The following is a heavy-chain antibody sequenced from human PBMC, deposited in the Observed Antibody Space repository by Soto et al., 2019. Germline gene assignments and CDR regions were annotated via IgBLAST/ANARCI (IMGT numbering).Heavy chain of an antibody. CDR1: GGSISSSSYY. J-gene: IGHJ4*02. CDR3: ARHRGYYDILTGYYTELNFDY. CDR2: IYYSGTT. Sequence: SETLSLTCTVSGGSISSSSYYWGWIRQPPGKGLEWIGSIYYSGTTCYNPSLKSRVTISVDTSKNQFSLKLSSVTAADTAVYYCARHRGYYDILTGYYTELNFDYWGQGTLVTVSS. D-gene: IGHD3-9*01. V-gene: IGHV4-39*01.